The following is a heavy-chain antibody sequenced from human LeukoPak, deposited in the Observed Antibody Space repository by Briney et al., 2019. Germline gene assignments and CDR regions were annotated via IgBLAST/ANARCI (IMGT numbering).Heavy chain of an antibody. D-gene: IGHD2-15*01. J-gene: IGHJ4*02. V-gene: IGHV4-39*01. CDR2: IYYSGST. Sequence: SETLSLTCTVSGGSISSSSYYWVWIRQPPGKGLEWIGSIYYSGSTYYNASLKSRVTISVDTSENQFSLKLSSVTAADTAVYYCAGGYCSGGSCYAFDYWGQGTLVTVSS. CDR1: GGSISSSSYY. CDR3: AGGYCSGGSCYAFDY.